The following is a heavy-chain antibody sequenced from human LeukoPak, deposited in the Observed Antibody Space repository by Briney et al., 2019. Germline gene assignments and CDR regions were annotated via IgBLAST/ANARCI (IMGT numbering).Heavy chain of an antibody. CDR2: INPSGGST. J-gene: IGHJ6*03. CDR1: GYTFTSYY. Sequence: GASVKVSCKASGYTFTSYYMHWVRQAPGQGLEWMGIINPSGGSTSYAQKFQGRVTMTRDTSTSTVYMELSSLRSEDTAVYYCARAPVLRFLEWSSYYYYYMDVWGKGTTVTVSS. CDR3: ARAPVLRFLEWSSYYYYYMDV. D-gene: IGHD3-3*01. V-gene: IGHV1-46*01.